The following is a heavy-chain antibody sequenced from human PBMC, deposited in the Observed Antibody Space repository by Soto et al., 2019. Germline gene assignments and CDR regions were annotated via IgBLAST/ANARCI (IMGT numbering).Heavy chain of an antibody. CDR2: ISYDGSNK. D-gene: IGHD6-25*01. CDR3: AKDRRPNYYYGMDV. J-gene: IGHJ6*02. CDR1: GFTSSSYA. Sequence: QVQLVESGGALFQPGSSLSLSWAASGFTSSSYARHGVAQAPGKGLEWVAVISYDGSNKYYADSVKGRFTISRDNSKNTLYLQMNSLRAEDTAVYYCAKDRRPNYYYGMDVWGQGTTVTVSS. V-gene: IGHV3-30*18.